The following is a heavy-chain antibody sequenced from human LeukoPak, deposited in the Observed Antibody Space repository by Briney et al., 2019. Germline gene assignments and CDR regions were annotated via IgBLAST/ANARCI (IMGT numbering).Heavy chain of an antibody. CDR1: GFTFSSYA. Sequence: GGSLRLSCAASGFTFSSYAMSWVRQAPGKGLEWVSAISGSGGSTYYADSVKGRFTISRDNSKNTLYLQMNSLRAEDTAVYYCAKDSRITIFGVVIYYFDYWGQGTLVTVSS. J-gene: IGHJ4*02. D-gene: IGHD3-3*01. CDR3: AKDSRITIFGVVIYYFDY. V-gene: IGHV3-23*01. CDR2: ISGSGGST.